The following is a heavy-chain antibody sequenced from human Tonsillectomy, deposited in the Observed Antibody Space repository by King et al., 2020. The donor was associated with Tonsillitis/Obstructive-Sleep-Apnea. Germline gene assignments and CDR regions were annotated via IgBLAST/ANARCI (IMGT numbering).Heavy chain of an antibody. CDR2: IRSKAYGGTT. CDR3: TRDGPRLYFDFWSGYPTHPYYFDY. CDR1: GFTLVDYA. J-gene: IGHJ4*02. V-gene: IGHV3-49*05. D-gene: IGHD3-3*01. Sequence: VQLVESGGGLVKPGRSLRLSCTAAGFTLVDYAMSWFRQAPGQGLEWVVFIRSKAYGGTTEYAASVKGRFTISRDDSKSIAPLQMNSLKTEDTAVYYCTRDGPRLYFDFWSGYPTHPYYFDYWGQGTLVTVSS.